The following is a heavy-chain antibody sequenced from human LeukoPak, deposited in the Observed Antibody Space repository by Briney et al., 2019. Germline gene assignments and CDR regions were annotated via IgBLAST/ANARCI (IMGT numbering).Heavy chain of an antibody. J-gene: IGHJ4*02. V-gene: IGHV4-59*01. Sequence: PSETLSLTCTVSGGSISSYYWSWIRQPPGKGLEWIGYIYYSGSTNYNPSLKSRVTISVDTSKNQFSLKLSSVTAADTAVYYCAKSYGSGSYGFDYWGQGILVTVSS. CDR1: GGSISSYY. CDR3: AKSYGSGSYGFDY. CDR2: IYYSGST. D-gene: IGHD3-10*01.